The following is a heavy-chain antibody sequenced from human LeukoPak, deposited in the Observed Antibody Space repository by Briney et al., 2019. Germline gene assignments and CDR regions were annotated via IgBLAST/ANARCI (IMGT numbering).Heavy chain of an antibody. Sequence: GASVKVSCKASGYTFTCYYMHWVRQAPGQGREWMGWSNPNSGGTNYAQKFQGRVTMTRDTSISTAYMELRRLRSDDTAVYHCARVATIGYYYYGMDVWGQGTTVTVSS. CDR2: SNPNSGGT. CDR1: GYTFTCYY. CDR3: ARVATIGYYYYGMDV. J-gene: IGHJ6*02. D-gene: IGHD5-12*01. V-gene: IGHV1-2*02.